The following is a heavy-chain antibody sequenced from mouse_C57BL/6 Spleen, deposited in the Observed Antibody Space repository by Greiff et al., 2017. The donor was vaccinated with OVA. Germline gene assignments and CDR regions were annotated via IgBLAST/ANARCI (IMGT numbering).Heavy chain of an antibody. Sequence: EVQLVESGPGLVKPSQSLTLTCSVTGYSITRGYYWNWIRQFPGNNLEWMGYISYNGSNNYNPSLKNRISLTRDTSKNQFFLKLNSVTTDDTSAYDWARATSTCFDYGGQGTTLTVSA. J-gene: IGHJ2*01. CDR2: ISYNGSN. CDR1: GYSITRGYY. CDR3: ARATSTCFDY. V-gene: IGHV3-6*01.